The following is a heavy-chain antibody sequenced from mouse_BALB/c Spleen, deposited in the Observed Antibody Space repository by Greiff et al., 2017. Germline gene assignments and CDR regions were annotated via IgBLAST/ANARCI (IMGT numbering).Heavy chain of an antibody. J-gene: IGHJ4*01. CDR2: ISYSGST. V-gene: IGHV3-2*02. D-gene: IGHD1-1*01. CDR1: GYSITSDYA. CDR3: ARSYYGSSYDIYYAMDY. Sequence: EVQLQQSGPGLVKPSQSLSLTCTVTGYSITSDYAWNWIRQFPGNKLEWMGYISYSGSTSYNPSLKSRISITRDTSKNQFFLQLNSVTTEDTATYYCARSYYGSSYDIYYAMDYWGQGTSVTVSS.